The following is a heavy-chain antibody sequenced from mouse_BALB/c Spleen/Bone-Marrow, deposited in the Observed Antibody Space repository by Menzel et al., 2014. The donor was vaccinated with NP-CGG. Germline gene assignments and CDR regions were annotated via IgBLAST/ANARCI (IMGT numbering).Heavy chain of an antibody. CDR2: IRSKSNNYAT. CDR1: GFTFNTNA. V-gene: IGHV10S3*01. J-gene: IGHJ4*01. CDR3: VRGGSSSHYYAMDY. Sequence: VQLKESGGGLVQPKGSLKLSCAASGFTFNTNAMNWVRQAPGKGLEWVARIRSKSNNYATYYADSVKDRFTISRDDSQSMLYLQMNNLKTEDAAMYYCVRGGSSSHYYAMDYWGQGTSVTVSS. D-gene: IGHD1-1*01.